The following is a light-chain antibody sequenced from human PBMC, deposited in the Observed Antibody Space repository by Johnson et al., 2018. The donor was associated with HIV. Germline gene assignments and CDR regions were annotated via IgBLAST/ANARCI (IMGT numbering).Light chain of an antibody. V-gene: IGLV1-51*01. Sequence: QSVLTQPPSVSAAPGQKVTISCSGSSSNIGNNYVSWYQQLPGTAPKLLIYDNNKRPSGIPDRFSGSKSGTSATLGITGLQNGDEADYYCGTWDSSLSAAGVFGTGTKVTVL. CDR3: GTWDSSLSAAGV. CDR1: SSNIGNNY. CDR2: DNN. J-gene: IGLJ1*01.